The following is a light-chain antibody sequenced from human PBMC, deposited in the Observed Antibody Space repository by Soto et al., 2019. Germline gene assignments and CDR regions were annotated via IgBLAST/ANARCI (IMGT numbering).Light chain of an antibody. V-gene: IGKV3-20*01. CDR3: KQYSSSPPIT. CDR1: ESVIKY. Sequence: EIVLTQSPGTLSLSPGERATISCRASESVIKYLAWYQQKPGQAPRLLIHGASSRSTGIPARFSGSGSGTDFNLIIIRLEPEDFAVYYCKQYSSSPPITFGQGTRLEIK. CDR2: GAS. J-gene: IGKJ5*01.